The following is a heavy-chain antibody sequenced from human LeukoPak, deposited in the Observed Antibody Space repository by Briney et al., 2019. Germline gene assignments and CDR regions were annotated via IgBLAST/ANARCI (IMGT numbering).Heavy chain of an antibody. D-gene: IGHD5-24*01. CDR2: ISWDGGST. Sequence: GGSLRLSCAASGFTFGDYTMPWVRQAPGKGLEWVSLISWDGGSTYYADSVKGRFTISRDNSKNSLYLQMNSLRTEDTALYYCAKDIRRWLQLYAFDIWGQGTMVTVSS. V-gene: IGHV3-43*01. CDR3: AKDIRRWLQLYAFDI. CDR1: GFTFGDYT. J-gene: IGHJ3*02.